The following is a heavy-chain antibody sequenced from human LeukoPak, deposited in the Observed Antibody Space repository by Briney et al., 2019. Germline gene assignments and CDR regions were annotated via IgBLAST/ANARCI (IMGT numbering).Heavy chain of an antibody. D-gene: IGHD3-22*01. Sequence: PGGSLRLSCAASGFTFSSYWMGWVRQAPGKGLEWVANIKEDGSEKYYVDSVKGRFTISRDNSKNTLYLQMNSLRAEDTAVYYCARDQDDSSGYRSHIMIYWGQGTLVTVSS. CDR2: IKEDGSEK. J-gene: IGHJ4*02. V-gene: IGHV3-7*01. CDR1: GFTFSSYW. CDR3: ARDQDDSSGYRSHIMIY.